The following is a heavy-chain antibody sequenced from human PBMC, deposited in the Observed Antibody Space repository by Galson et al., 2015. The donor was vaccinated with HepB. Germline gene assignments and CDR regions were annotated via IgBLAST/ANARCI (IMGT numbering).Heavy chain of an antibody. D-gene: IGHD3/OR15-3a*01. CDR1: GYSLSRYS. V-gene: IGHV4-59*01. J-gene: IGHJ5*02. CDR3: ATSLLDREYTGFDP. CDR2: IYYSWST. Sequence: LCLTCTVSGYSLSRYSWSWIRQPPGKGLAWIGYIYYSWSTDYNPSLKSPVTLSVDTSKNQFSLKLSSVTAADTAVYYLATSLLDREYTGFDPWGQGTLVTVSS.